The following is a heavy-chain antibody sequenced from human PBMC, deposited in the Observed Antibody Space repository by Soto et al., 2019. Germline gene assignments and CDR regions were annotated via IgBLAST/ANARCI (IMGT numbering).Heavy chain of an antibody. J-gene: IGHJ6*02. D-gene: IGHD3-22*01. CDR2: ISAYNGNT. CDR1: GYTFTSYG. V-gene: IGHV1-18*01. CDR3: ARGSYYDSLDYYYGMDV. Sequence: ASVKVSCKASGYTFTSYGISWVRQAPGQGLEWMGWISAYNGNTNYAQKLQGRVTMTTDTSTSTAYMELRSLRSDDTAVYYCARGSYYDSLDYYYGMDVWGQGTTVTVSS.